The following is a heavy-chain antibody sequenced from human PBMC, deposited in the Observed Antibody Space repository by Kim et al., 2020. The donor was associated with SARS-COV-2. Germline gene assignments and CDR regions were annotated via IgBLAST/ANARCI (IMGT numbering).Heavy chain of an antibody. CDR1: GYTFTSYD. D-gene: IGHD3-16*01. CDR2: MNPNSGNT. CDR3: ARNPYVLTAGTLIPYYQYYMDA. J-gene: IGHJ6*03. V-gene: IGHV1-8*01. Sequence: ASVKVSCKASGYTFTSYDINWVRQATGQGLEWMGWMNPNSGNTGYAQKFQGRVTMTRDTSISTAYMELSSLRSEDTAVYYCARNPYVLTAGTLIPYYQYYMDAWGKGTTVPASS.